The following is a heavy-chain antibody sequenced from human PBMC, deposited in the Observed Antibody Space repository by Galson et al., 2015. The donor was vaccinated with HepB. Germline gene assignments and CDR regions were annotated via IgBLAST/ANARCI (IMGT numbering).Heavy chain of an antibody. CDR1: GYTFTGYY. J-gene: IGHJ6*02. Sequence: SVKVSCKASGYTFTGYYMHWVRQAPGQGLEWMGWINPNSGGTNYAQKFQGWVTMSRDTSISTAYMELSRLRSDDTAVYYCAREGGGWDTYYYYYGMDVWGQGTTVTVSS. V-gene: IGHV1-2*04. CDR3: AREGGGWDTYYYYYGMDV. CDR2: INPNSGGT. D-gene: IGHD3-16*01.